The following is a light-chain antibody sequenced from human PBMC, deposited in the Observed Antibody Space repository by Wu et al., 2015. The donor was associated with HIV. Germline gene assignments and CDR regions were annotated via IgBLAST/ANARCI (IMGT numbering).Light chain of an antibody. V-gene: IGKV3-11*01. CDR3: QQYGSSPIT. J-gene: IGKJ3*01. Sequence: EIVLTQSPATLSLSPGERATLSCRASQSVSSYLAWYQQKPGQAPRLLIYDASNRATGIPARFSGSGSGTDFTLTISRLEPEDFAVYYCQQYGSSPITFGPGTKVDIQ. CDR2: DAS. CDR1: QSVSSY.